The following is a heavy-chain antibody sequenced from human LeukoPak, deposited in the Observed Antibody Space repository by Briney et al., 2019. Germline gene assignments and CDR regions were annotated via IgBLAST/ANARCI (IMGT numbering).Heavy chain of an antibody. CDR3: AAGEGWVFDY. Sequence: GALRLSCAASGFTFSSYAMHWVRQAPGKGLEWVAVISYDGSNKYYADSVKGRFTISRDNAKKSLSLQVNGLRVDDTAVYYCAAGEGWVFDYWGQGTLVTVSS. D-gene: IGHD1-26*01. CDR1: GFTFSSYA. V-gene: IGHV3-30-3*01. CDR2: ISYDGSNK. J-gene: IGHJ4*02.